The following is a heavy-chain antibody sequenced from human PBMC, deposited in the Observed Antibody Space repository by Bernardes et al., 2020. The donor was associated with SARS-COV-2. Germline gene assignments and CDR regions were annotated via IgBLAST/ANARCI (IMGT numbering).Heavy chain of an antibody. CDR3: ARVSGYGFQPAALFDY. J-gene: IGHJ4*02. CDR2: IYYSGST. D-gene: IGHD5-12*01. CDR1: GGSISSYY. V-gene: IGHV4-59*01. Sequence: SETLSLTCTVSGGSISSYYWSWIRQPPGKGLEWIGYIYYSGSTNYNPSLKSRVTISVDTSKNQFSLKLSSVTAADTAVYYCARVSGYGFQPAALFDYWGQGTLVTVSS.